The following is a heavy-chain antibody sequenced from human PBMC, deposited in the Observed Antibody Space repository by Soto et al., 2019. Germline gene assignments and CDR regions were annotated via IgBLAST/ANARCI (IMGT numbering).Heavy chain of an antibody. CDR1: GGTFSSYA. V-gene: IGHV1-69*13. CDR2: IIPIFGTA. J-gene: IGHJ3*02. Sequence: GASVKVSCKASGGTFSSYAISWVRQAPGQGLEWMGGIIPIFGTANYAQKFQGRVTITADESTSTAYMELSSLRSEDTAVYYCARDITMVRGVTVSAFDIWGQGTMDTVSS. D-gene: IGHD3-10*01. CDR3: ARDITMVRGVTVSAFDI.